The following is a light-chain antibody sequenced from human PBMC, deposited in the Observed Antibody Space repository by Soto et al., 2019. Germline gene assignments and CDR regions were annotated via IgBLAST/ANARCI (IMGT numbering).Light chain of an antibody. CDR3: QSYDSSVGAYV. Sequence: QSALTQPPSVSGAPGQRVTISCTGSSSNIGAGYDVHWYQQLPGTAPKLLIYVNSNRPSGVPDRFSGSKSGTSASLAITGLQAEDEADYYCQSYDSSVGAYVFGTGTKLTVL. V-gene: IGLV1-40*01. CDR2: VNS. CDR1: SSNIGAGYD. J-gene: IGLJ1*01.